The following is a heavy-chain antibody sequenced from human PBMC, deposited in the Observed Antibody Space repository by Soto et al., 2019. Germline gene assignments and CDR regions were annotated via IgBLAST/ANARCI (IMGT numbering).Heavy chain of an antibody. D-gene: IGHD3-9*01. CDR2: IYYSGST. CDR1: GCSISSSTYY. CDR3: ARLHYHDILTGHPKYYYYGMDV. J-gene: IGHJ6*02. V-gene: IGHV4-39*01. Sequence: SETLSLTFTVSGCSISSSTYYWGLIRQPPGQGLEWIGSIYYSGSTSYNPSLKSRVTISVDTSKNQFSLKLSSVTAADTAVYYCARLHYHDILTGHPKYYYYGMDVWGQGTTVT.